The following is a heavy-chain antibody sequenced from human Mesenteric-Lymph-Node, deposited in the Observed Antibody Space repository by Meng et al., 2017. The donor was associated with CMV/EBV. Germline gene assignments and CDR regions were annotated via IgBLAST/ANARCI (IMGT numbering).Heavy chain of an antibody. CDR3: AHSTYCSGGSCYSENWFDP. CDR2: VYWNDDE. CDR1: LNTSGVG. Sequence: LNTSGVGVGRIRQPPRKDLEWLALVYWNDDERYRPSLKSRLTITKDTSKSQVVLTMTDMDPADTATYYCAHSTYCSGGSCYSENWFDPWGQGTLVTVSS. V-gene: IGHV2-5*01. D-gene: IGHD2-15*01. J-gene: IGHJ5*02.